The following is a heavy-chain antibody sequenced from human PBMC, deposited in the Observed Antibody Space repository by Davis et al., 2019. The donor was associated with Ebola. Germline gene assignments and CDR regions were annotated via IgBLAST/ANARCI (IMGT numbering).Heavy chain of an antibody. CDR2: ISSSSSYT. V-gene: IGHV3-11*06. D-gene: IGHD3-3*01. Sequence: GESLKISCAASGFTFSDYYMSWIRQAPGKGLEWVSYISSSSSYTNYADSVKGRFTISRDNAKNSLYLQMNSLRVEDTAVYYCARDFDFWSDYPAREQRRQYRFYYSGLDVWGKGTTVTVSS. CDR1: GFTFSDYY. CDR3: ARDFDFWSDYPAREQRRQYRFYYSGLDV. J-gene: IGHJ6*04.